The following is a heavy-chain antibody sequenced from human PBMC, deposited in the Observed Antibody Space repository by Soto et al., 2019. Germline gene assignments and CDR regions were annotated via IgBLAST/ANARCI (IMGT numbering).Heavy chain of an antibody. CDR3: ARERTFGDNKHNYMDV. J-gene: IGHJ6*03. V-gene: IGHV3-33*01. Sequence: QVQLVESGGGVVQPGRSLRLSCAASEFTFSRHGMHWVRQAPGKGLQWVGVIWSDGSNEVYADSVKGPFIISRDNSKNILNLQMNSLRAEDTAVYYCARERTFGDNKHNYMDVWGTGITVTVSS. D-gene: IGHD3-10*01. CDR2: IWSDGSNE. CDR1: EFTFSRHG.